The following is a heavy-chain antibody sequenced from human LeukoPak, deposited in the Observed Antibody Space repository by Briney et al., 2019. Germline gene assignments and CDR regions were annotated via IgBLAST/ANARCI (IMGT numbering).Heavy chain of an antibody. CDR1: GFTFSSYG. J-gene: IGHJ6*04. Sequence: GGSLRLSCAASGFTFSSYGMHWVRQAPGKGLEWVAVISYDGSNKYYADSVKGRFTISRDNSKNTLYLQMNSLRAEDTAVYYCAKDRGVTTVVYYYGRAVGGKGPTVTVSS. V-gene: IGHV3-30*18. CDR2: ISYDGSNK. D-gene: IGHD4-17*01. CDR3: AKDRGVTTVVYYYGRAV.